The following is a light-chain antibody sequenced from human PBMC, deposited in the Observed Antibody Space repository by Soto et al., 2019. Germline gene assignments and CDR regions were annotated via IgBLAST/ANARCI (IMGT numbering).Light chain of an antibody. CDR2: AAS. CDR1: QGISSY. V-gene: IGKV1-39*01. CDR3: QQSYSTPWT. J-gene: IGKJ1*01. Sequence: IQLTQSPSFLSASVADRVTITCRASQGISSYLAWYQQKPGKAPKLLIYAASSLQSGVPSRFSGSGSGTDFTLTISSLQPEDFATYYCQQSYSTPWTFGQGTKVDI.